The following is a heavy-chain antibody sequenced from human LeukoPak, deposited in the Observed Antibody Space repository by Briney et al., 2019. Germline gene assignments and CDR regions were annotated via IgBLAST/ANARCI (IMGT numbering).Heavy chain of an antibody. Sequence: ASVKVSCXASGGTFSSYAISWVRQARGQGLEWIGGIIPIFGTANYAQKFQGRVTITTDESTSTAYMELSSLRSEDTAVYYCARDGQQQIDYYMDVWGKGTTVTVSS. J-gene: IGHJ6*03. CDR3: ARDGQQQIDYYMDV. CDR2: IIPIFGTA. CDR1: GGTFSSYA. D-gene: IGHD6-13*01. V-gene: IGHV1-69*05.